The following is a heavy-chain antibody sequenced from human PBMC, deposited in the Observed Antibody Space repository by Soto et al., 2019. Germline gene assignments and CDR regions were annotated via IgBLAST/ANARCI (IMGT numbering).Heavy chain of an antibody. D-gene: IGHD1-1*01. V-gene: IGHV4-34*01. Sequence: SETLSLTCAVYGGSFSGYYWSWIRQPPGKGLEWIGEINHSGSTNYNPSLKSRVTISVDTSKNQFSLKLSSVTAADTAVYYCARGKRRSAGNPLAPTSYYYYYMDVWGKGTTVNVSS. CDR3: ARGKRRSAGNPLAPTSYYYYYMDV. CDR1: GGSFSGYY. CDR2: INHSGST. J-gene: IGHJ6*03.